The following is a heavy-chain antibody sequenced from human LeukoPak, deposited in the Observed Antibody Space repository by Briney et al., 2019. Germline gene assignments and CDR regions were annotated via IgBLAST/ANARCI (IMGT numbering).Heavy chain of an antibody. V-gene: IGHV4-39*07. D-gene: IGHD1-7*01. CDR1: GGSISSRSYY. CDR2: IYYSGST. J-gene: IGHJ6*03. CDR3: ARDLANWNYGLAYYYYYMDV. Sequence: SETLSLTCTVSGGSISSRSYYWGWIRQPPGKGLEWIGSIYYSGSTYYNPSLKSRVAISVDTSKNQFSLKLSSVTAADTAVYYCARDLANWNYGLAYYYYYMDVWGKGTTVTVSS.